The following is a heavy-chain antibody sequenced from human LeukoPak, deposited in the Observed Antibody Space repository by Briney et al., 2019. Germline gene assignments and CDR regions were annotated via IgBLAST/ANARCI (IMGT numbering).Heavy chain of an antibody. D-gene: IGHD3-10*01. CDR1: VFTFSSYS. V-gene: IGHV3-21*01. CDR3: VKKWFGELYNYFDY. Sequence: PGGSLRLSCAASVFTFSSYSMNWVRPAPGKGLEWDSSISSSSNYIYYADSVKGRFTISRDNAKNSLYLQMNSLRAEDTAVYYCVKKWFGELYNYFDYWGQGTLVTVSS. CDR2: ISSSSNYI. J-gene: IGHJ4*02.